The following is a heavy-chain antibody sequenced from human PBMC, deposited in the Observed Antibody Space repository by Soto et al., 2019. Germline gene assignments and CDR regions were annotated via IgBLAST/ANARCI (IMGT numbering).Heavy chain of an antibody. D-gene: IGHD6-6*01. J-gene: IGHJ6*03. CDR3: ARVQQLVGYFYYYMDG. Sequence: ASVKVSCKASGYTFTNYGITWVRQAPGPGLEWMGWISAYNGNTHYTQRLQGRVTMTTDTSTSTAYMELRGLRSDDTAVYYCARVQQLVGYFYYYMDGWGKGTTVTVSS. CDR1: GYTFTNYG. V-gene: IGHV1-18*01. CDR2: ISAYNGNT.